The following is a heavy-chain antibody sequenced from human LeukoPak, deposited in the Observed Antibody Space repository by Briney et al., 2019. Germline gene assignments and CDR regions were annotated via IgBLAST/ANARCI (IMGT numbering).Heavy chain of an antibody. V-gene: IGHV4-4*07. Sequence: SETLSLTCTVSGASISDYYWSWIRQPAGKGLEWIGRISSSGNTNYNPSLKSRVTMSVDTSKNQFSLKLSSVTAADTAVYYCAGGRPAPGVLASPATAPYYFDYWGQGTLVTVSS. CDR1: GASISDYY. CDR2: ISSSGNT. J-gene: IGHJ4*02. CDR3: AGGRPAPGVLASPATAPYYFDY. D-gene: IGHD2-2*01.